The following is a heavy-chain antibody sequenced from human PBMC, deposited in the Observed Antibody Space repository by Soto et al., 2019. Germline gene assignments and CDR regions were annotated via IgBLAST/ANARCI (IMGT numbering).Heavy chain of an antibody. CDR3: ARHLETIFGALSWWFDP. CDR1: GGSISSSSYY. V-gene: IGHV4-39*01. Sequence: PSETLSLTCTVSGGSISSSSYYWGWIRQPPGKGLEWIGSIYYSGSTYYNKSLKSRITISVDTSKNQFYLKLSSVTAADTAVYYCARHLETIFGALSWWFDPWGQGTLVTVSS. D-gene: IGHD3-3*01. J-gene: IGHJ5*02. CDR2: IYYSGST.